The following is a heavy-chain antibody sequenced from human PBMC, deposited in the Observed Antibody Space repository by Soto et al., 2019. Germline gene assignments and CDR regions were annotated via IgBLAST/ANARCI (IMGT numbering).Heavy chain of an antibody. D-gene: IGHD3-10*01. CDR2: ISSNGGST. CDR1: GFTFSRYA. CDR3: VTGVPYVFAF. V-gene: IGHV3-64D*06. J-gene: IGHJ3*01. Sequence: EVQLVESGGGLVQPGGSLRLSCSASGFTFSRYAMHWVRQAPGKGLEYVSTISSNGGSTDYADSVKGRFTISRDNSKNTLYLRMSRLRAEDTAVYSCVTGVPYVFAFWGQGTMVTVSS.